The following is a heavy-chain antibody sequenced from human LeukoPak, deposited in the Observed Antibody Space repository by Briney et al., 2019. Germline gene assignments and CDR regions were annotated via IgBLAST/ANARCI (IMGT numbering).Heavy chain of an antibody. D-gene: IGHD2-8*01. J-gene: IGHJ6*02. Sequence: PGGSLRLSCAASGFPFSSYWMNWARQAPGKGVEWVASIDHNGNVNYYVDSVKGRFTISRDNAKNPLYLQMSNLRAEDTAVYFCAGGCGLDVWGQGATVTVSS. CDR1: GFPFSSYW. CDR2: IDHNGNVN. V-gene: IGHV3-7*03. CDR3: AGGCGLDV.